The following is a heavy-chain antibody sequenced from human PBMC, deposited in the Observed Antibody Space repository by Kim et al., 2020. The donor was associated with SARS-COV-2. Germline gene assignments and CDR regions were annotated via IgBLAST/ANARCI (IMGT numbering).Heavy chain of an antibody. CDR3: AGGWVGVVPSPRLGLGPHYDYYAMDV. D-gene: IGHD3-3*01. CDR1: FGPFSGYH. J-gene: IGHJ6*02. CDR2: IDHTGAT. Sequence: SETLSLTCAXSFGPFSGYHWSWIRQPPGKGLEWIGEIDHTGATSNNPSLKSRAAISVDTSTNQISLQLNSVTAADTAVYFCAGGWVGVVPSPRLGLGPHYDYYAMDVWGQGTMATVSS. V-gene: IGHV4-34*04.